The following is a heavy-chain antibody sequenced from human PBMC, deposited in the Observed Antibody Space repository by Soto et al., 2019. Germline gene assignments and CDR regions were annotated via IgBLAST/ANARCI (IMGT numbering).Heavy chain of an antibody. Sequence: GESLKISCKASGYSFTTYWIAWVRQMPGKGLEWMGIINPGDSDIRYSPSFQGQVTISADNSISTAYLQWSSLKASDTAMYYCARLPHPRFYYYYYYGMDVWGQGTTVTVSS. CDR1: GYSFTTYW. CDR2: INPGDSDI. J-gene: IGHJ6*02. V-gene: IGHV5-51*01. D-gene: IGHD3-10*01. CDR3: ARLPHPRFYYYYYYGMDV.